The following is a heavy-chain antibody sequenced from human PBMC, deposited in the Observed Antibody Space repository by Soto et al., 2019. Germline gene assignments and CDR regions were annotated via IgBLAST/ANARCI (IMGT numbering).Heavy chain of an antibody. V-gene: IGHV3-11*01. Sequence: GGSLRLSCAASGSIFRDWFMSWIRQAPGKGLEWISYISKDSGRATRYADSVKGRFTISRDNSKTALFLQMDSLTEDDTAVYYCSKGKTNDFWGDYAFDIWGPGTMVTVSS. CDR1: GSIFRDWF. CDR2: ISKDSGRAT. D-gene: IGHD3-3*01. CDR3: SKGKTNDFWGDYAFDI. J-gene: IGHJ3*02.